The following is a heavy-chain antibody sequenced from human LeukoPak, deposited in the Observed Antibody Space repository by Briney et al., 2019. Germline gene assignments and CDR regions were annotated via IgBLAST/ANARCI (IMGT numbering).Heavy chain of an antibody. J-gene: IGHJ3*02. V-gene: IGHV3-23*01. CDR3: AKRLNSFAFDI. Sequence: GGSLRLSCGASGFTFSSSFMSWVRQAPGKGLEWVSSFSDIAYYADSVKGRFTISRDNAKNTLYLQMDSLRAEDTAVYYCAKRLNSFAFDIRGQGTMVTVSS. CDR1: GFTFSSSF. D-gene: IGHD2-21*01. CDR2: FSDIA.